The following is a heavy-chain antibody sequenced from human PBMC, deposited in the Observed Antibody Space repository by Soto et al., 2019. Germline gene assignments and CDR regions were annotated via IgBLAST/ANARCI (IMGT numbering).Heavy chain of an antibody. CDR3: ARDRPTTVLVHDACDM. D-gene: IGHD2-8*02. CDR1: GYTFSDYD. J-gene: IGHJ3*02. Sequence: QVQLVQSGAEVKKPGASVKVSCKASGYTFSDYDINWVRQATGQGLEWLGWMNPNSGNTGYVEKCQGRVTMTRNTSASTAYMELSSLRSEDTAVYYCARDRPTTVLVHDACDMWRQGTMVTVSS. V-gene: IGHV1-8*01. CDR2: MNPNSGNT.